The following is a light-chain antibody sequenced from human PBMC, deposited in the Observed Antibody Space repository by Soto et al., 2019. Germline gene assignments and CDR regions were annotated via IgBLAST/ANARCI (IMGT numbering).Light chain of an antibody. V-gene: IGKV3-20*01. CDR2: GAS. J-gene: IGKJ1*01. Sequence: EIVLTQSPGTLSLSPGERATLSCRASQSVSNNYLAWYQQKPGQAPRLLIYGASSRATGIPDRFSGSGSGTDFTLTINRLEPEEFAVYYCQQYGSSPRTFGQGTKVEIK. CDR3: QQYGSSPRT. CDR1: QSVSNNY.